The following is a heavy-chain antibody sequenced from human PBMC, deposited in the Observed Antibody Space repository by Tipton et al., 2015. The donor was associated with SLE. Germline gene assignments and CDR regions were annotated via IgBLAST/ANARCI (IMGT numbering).Heavy chain of an antibody. D-gene: IGHD5-12*01. J-gene: IGHJ4*02. Sequence: SLRLSCPASGFTFGDYAMSWVRQAPGKGLEWVGFIRSKAYGGTTEYAASVKGRFTISRDDSKSIAYLQMNSLKTEDTAVYYCTRDRYSGYDYSGDYWGQGTLVTVSS. V-gene: IGHV3-49*04. CDR3: TRDRYSGYDYSGDY. CDR1: GFTFGDYA. CDR2: IRSKAYGGTT.